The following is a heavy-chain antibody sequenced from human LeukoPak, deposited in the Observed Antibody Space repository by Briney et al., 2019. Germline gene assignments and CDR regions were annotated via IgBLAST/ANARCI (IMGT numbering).Heavy chain of an antibody. D-gene: IGHD2-15*01. V-gene: IGHV4-59*01. CDR2: FYDSGST. Sequence: SETLSLTCSVSGGSFSPYYWSWIRQPPGKGLEWIGYFYDSGSTAYNPSLKSRVTISVDTSKNQFSLKMSSVTAADTAVYYCARDRTLYCSGGNCYSGGFDYWGQGTPVTVSS. J-gene: IGHJ4*02. CDR1: GGSFSPYY. CDR3: ARDRTLYCSGGNCYSGGFDY.